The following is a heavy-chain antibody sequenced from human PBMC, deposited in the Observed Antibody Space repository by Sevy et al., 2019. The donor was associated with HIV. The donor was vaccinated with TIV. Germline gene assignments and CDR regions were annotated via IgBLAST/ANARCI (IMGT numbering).Heavy chain of an antibody. CDR2: IKQDGSEK. CDR1: GFTFSSYW. D-gene: IGHD3-3*01. CDR3: ASQGGYDFWSGRNPSMDV. V-gene: IGHV3-7*01. Sequence: GGSLRLSCAASGFTFSSYWMCWVRQAPGKGLEWVANIKQDGSEKYYVDSVKGRFTISRDNAKNSLCLQMNSLRAEDTAVYYCASQGGYDFWSGRNPSMDVWGQGTTVTVSS. J-gene: IGHJ6*02.